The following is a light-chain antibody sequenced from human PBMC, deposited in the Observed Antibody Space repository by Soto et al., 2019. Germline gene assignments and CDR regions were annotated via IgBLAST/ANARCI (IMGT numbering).Light chain of an antibody. CDR2: DVS. J-gene: IGLJ1*01. CDR1: SSDVGDYNY. CDR3: CSYAGSYTFYV. Sequence: QSALTQPRSVSGSPGQSVTISCTGTSSDVGDYNYVSWYQQQPGKAPKLIIYDVSKRPSGVPDRFSGSKSGNTASLTISGLQAEDEADYYCCSYAGSYTFYVFGTGTKVTV. V-gene: IGLV2-11*01.